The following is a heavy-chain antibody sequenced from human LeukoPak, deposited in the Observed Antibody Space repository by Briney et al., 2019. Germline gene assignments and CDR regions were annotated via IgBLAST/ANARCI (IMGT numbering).Heavy chain of an antibody. CDR2: LYSGGST. CDR3: ARSHRGSNSLSFDI. D-gene: IGHD1-26*01. V-gene: IGHV3-53*01. J-gene: IGHJ3*02. CDR1: GFTVSSSY. Sequence: PGGSLRLSCAASGFTVSSSYMSWVRQAQGKGLEWVSVLYSGGSTYYADSVKGRFTISRDNSKNTLYLQMNSLRAEDTAVYYCARSHRGSNSLSFDIWGQGTKVTVSS.